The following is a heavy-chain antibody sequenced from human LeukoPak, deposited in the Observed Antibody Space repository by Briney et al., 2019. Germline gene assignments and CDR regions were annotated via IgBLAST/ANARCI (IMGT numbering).Heavy chain of an antibody. V-gene: IGHV3-53*01. CDR2: IYSGGRT. CDR3: AKDRTVGASYWYFDL. CDR1: GFTVSSKY. J-gene: IGHJ2*01. D-gene: IGHD1-26*01. Sequence: PGGSLRLSCSASGFTVSSKYMSWVRQAPGKGLEWVSVIYSGGRTHYADSVKGRFTISRDNSKNTLYLQMNSLRAEDTAVYYCAKDRTVGASYWYFDLWGRGTLVTVSS.